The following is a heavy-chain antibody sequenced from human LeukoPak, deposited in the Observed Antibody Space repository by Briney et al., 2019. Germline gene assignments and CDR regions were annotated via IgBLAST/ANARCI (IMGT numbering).Heavy chain of an antibody. CDR3: ARERRYCSGGSCYYFDY. Sequence: ASVTVSCKASGGTFSSYAVSWVRQAPGQGLEWMGGIITIFGTANYAQKFQGRVTITADESTSTAYMELSSLRSEDTAVYYCARERRYCSGGSCYYFDYWGQGTLVTVSS. J-gene: IGHJ4*02. CDR1: GGTFSSYA. V-gene: IGHV1-69*01. D-gene: IGHD2-15*01. CDR2: IITIFGTA.